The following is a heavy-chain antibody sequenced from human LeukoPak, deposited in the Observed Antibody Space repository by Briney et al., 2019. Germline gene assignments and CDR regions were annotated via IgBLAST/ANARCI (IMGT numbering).Heavy chain of an antibody. J-gene: IGHJ6*03. Sequence: SETLSLTCAVYGGSFSGYYWSWIRQPPGKGLEWIGEINHSGSTNYNPSLKSRVNISVDTSKTQCSLQLSSVTTADTAVYYWARTTTLPYYYYYYMDVWGKGTTVTVSS. V-gene: IGHV4-34*01. CDR1: GGSFSGYY. CDR3: ARTTTLPYYYYYYMDV. D-gene: IGHD1-1*01. CDR2: INHSGST.